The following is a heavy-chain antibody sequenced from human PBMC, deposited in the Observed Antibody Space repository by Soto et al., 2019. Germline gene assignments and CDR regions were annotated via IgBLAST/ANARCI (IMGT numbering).Heavy chain of an antibody. Sequence: GGSLRLSCAVSGFTFSDHYVDWVRQAPGRGLEWVGRSRNKAKSYSTEYAASVKGRFTVSRDDSKNSLFLQMDSLKTEDTAVYYCTRVSVSGDINLFDHWGQGILVTVSS. CDR1: GFTFSDHY. D-gene: IGHD3-10*02. CDR3: TRVSVSGDINLFDH. V-gene: IGHV3-72*01. CDR2: SRNKAKSYST. J-gene: IGHJ4*02.